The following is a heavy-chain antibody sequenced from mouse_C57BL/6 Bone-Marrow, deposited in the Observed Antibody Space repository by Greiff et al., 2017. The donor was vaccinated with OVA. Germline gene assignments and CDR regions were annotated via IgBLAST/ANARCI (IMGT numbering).Heavy chain of an antibody. J-gene: IGHJ2*01. CDR2: IYPGGGYT. D-gene: IGHD2-3*01. CDR1: GYTFTNYW. Sequence: QVHVKQSGAELVRPGTSVKMSCKASGYTFTNYWIGWAKQRPGHGLEWIGDIYPGGGYTNYNEKFKGKATLTADKSSSTAYMQFSSLTSEDSAIYYCARQRWLLPDYWGQGTTLTVSS. CDR3: ARQRWLLPDY. V-gene: IGHV1-63*01.